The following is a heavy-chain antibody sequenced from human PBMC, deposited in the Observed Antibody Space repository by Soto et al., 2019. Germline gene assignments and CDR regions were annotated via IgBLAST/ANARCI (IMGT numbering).Heavy chain of an antibody. CDR1: GFMFNNYD. J-gene: IGHJ4*02. CDR3: AKGLPYHASTGHRLIDY. D-gene: IGHD3-22*01. CDR2: VSVSGGTT. V-gene: IGHV3-23*01. Sequence: LILACAVSGFMFNNYDMSWVRQAPWKVLEWVSTVSVSGGTTYYADSLKGRFTISRDNSKKTVYLQMNRLRADDPAIYSCAKGLPYHASTGHRLIDYWRKGTMVTV.